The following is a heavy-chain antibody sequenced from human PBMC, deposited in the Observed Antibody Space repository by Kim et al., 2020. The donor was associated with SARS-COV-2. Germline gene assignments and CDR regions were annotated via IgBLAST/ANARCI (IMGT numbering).Heavy chain of an antibody. Sequence: SETLSLICTVSGGSFSVYHWIWIRQPAGKGLEWIGRIHVSGSTNYNPSLKSRVTMSVDTSENQMSLTLSSVTAADTAIYYCARQVAGGDRRFDYWGQGILVTVSS. CDR2: IHVSGST. D-gene: IGHD6-19*01. J-gene: IGHJ4*02. CDR1: GGSFSVYH. CDR3: ARQVAGGDRRFDY. V-gene: IGHV4-4*07.